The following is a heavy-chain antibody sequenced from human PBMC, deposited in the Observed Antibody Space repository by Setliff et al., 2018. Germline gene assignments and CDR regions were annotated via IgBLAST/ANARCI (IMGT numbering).Heavy chain of an antibody. V-gene: IGHV4-61*09. CDR1: GDSISSRPFY. Sequence: PSETLSLTCTVSGDSISSRPFYWGWFRQPAGKELEWIGHIYASWSTNYNPSLKSRVTISLDPSKNQFSLSLTSVTAEDTAVYYCARMSGFQYIDVWDKGTTVTVSS. CDR3: ARMSGFQYIDV. CDR2: IYASWST. J-gene: IGHJ6*03. D-gene: IGHD3-3*01.